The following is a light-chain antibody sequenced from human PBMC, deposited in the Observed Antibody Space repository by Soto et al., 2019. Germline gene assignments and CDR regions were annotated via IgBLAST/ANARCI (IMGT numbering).Light chain of an antibody. V-gene: IGLV2-14*01. CDR1: SSDVGGYNY. Sequence: QSALTQPASVSGSPGQSITISCTGTSSDVGGYNYVSWYQQHPGKAPKLMIYDVNNRPSGVSNRFSGSKSGSTASLTISGLQAEDGADYYCSSYTNSIYVFGTGTKVTVL. J-gene: IGLJ1*01. CDR3: SSYTNSIYV. CDR2: DVN.